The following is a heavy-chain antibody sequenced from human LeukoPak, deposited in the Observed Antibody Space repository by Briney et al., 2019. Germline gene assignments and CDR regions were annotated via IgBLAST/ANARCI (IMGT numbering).Heavy chain of an antibody. CDR2: IYYSGST. CDR1: GGSISSGGYY. J-gene: IGHJ6*02. D-gene: IGHD2-15*01. CDR3: ARDSNANCSGGSCYSEVGYYYYGMDV. V-gene: IGHV4-31*03. Sequence: SQTLSLTCTVSGGSISSGGYYWRWIRQHPGTGLEWIGYIYYSGSTYYNPSLKSRVTISVDTSKNQFSLKLSSVTAADTAVYYCARDSNANCSGGSCYSEVGYYYYGMDVWGQGTTVTVSS.